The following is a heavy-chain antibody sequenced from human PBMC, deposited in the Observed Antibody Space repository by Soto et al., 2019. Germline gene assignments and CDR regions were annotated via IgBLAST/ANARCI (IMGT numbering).Heavy chain of an antibody. CDR1: GGSISSYY. D-gene: IGHD3-22*01. Sequence: PSETLSLTCTVSGGSISSYYGSWIRQPAGKGLEWIGRIYTSGSTNYNPSLKSRVTMSVDTSKNQFSLKLSSVTAADTAVYYCARCENYYDSSGLAAFDIWGPGTMLTVSS. CDR2: IYTSGST. J-gene: IGHJ3*02. CDR3: ARCENYYDSSGLAAFDI. V-gene: IGHV4-4*07.